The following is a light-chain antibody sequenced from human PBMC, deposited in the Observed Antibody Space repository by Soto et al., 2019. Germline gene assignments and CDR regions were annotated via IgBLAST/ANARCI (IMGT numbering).Light chain of an antibody. CDR1: SSDVGGYNY. J-gene: IGLJ2*01. Sequence: QSALTQPPSASGSPGQSVTISCTGTSSDVGGYNYVSWYRQHPGKTPQLIIYDVNKRPSGVPDRFSGSKSGNTASLTVSGLQAEDEADYFCNSYAGTNNYVVSGGGTKLTVL. CDR3: NSYAGTNNYVV. CDR2: DVN. V-gene: IGLV2-8*01.